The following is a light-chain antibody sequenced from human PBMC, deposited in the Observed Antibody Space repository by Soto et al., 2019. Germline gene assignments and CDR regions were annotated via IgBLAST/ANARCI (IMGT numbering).Light chain of an antibody. J-gene: IGKJ1*01. V-gene: IGKV3-15*01. Sequence: EIVLTQSPATLSLSPGERATLSCRASQSVSSNLAWYQETPGQAPSLXIYGASTRANGIPARFSGSGSGTELTLTVISLQSEDFAVYDCQQYNNWPTSTFGQGTKV. CDR1: QSVSSN. CDR3: QQYNNWPTST. CDR2: GAS.